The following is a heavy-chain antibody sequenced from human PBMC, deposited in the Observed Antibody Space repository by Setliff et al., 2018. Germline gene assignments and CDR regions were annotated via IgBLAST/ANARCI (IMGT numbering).Heavy chain of an antibody. D-gene: IGHD2-15*01. V-gene: IGHV3-30*18. CDR2: ISYGRGKE. J-gene: IGHJ6*03. CDR3: AKDVGRGSGYYYYTDV. CDR1: GFHFSDHA. Sequence: GGSLRLSCAASGFHFSDHAMHWVRQAPGKGLEWVAVISYGRGKEYYGDSVKGRFTISRGNFKNTLYLQMSSLRVEDTAVYYCAKDVGRGSGYYYYTDVWGKGTTVTVSS.